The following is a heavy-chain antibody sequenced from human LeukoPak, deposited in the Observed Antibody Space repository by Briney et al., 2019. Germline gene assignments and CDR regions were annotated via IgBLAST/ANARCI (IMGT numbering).Heavy chain of an antibody. CDR1: GRSISSGDYY. Sequence: SQTLSLTCPVSGRSISSGDYYWSWIRQPPGKGLEWIGYIYYSGSTYYNPSLKSRVTISVDTSKNQFSLKLSSVTAADTAVYYCARDSGLDSFDYWGQGTLVTVSS. V-gene: IGHV4-30-4*08. CDR2: IYYSGST. D-gene: IGHD3-22*01. J-gene: IGHJ4*02. CDR3: ARDSGLDSFDY.